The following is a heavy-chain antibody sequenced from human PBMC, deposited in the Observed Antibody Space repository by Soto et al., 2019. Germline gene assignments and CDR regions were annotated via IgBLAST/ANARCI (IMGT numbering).Heavy chain of an antibody. CDR3: TRVIVADDY. D-gene: IGHD5-12*01. V-gene: IGHV3-73*01. CDR1: GFAFSGSA. Sequence: PGGSLRLSCAASGFAFSGSAIHWVRQSSGKGLEWVGRIRSKPNSYATAYAASVKGRFTISRDDSKNTAYLQMNSLKTEDTAVYYCTRVIVADDYWGQGTLVTVSS. J-gene: IGHJ4*02. CDR2: IRSKPNSYAT.